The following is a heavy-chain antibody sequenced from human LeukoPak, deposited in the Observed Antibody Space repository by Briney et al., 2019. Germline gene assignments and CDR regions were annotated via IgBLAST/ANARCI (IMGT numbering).Heavy chain of an antibody. CDR3: AREYSSGQN. Sequence: ASVKVSCKASGYTFTNYYMHWVRQAPGQGLEWMGWINCNSGGTNYAQKFQGRVTMTKDTSISTAYMELSRPRSDDTAMYYCAREYSSGQNWGQGTLVTVSS. V-gene: IGHV1-2*02. CDR1: GYTFTNYY. J-gene: IGHJ4*02. D-gene: IGHD6-19*01. CDR2: INCNSGGT.